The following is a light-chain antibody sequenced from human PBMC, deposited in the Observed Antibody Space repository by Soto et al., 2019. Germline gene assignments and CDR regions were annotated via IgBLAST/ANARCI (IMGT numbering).Light chain of an antibody. Sequence: SPAALSVSPGERATLSCRASQSVSSNLAWYQQKPGQPPRLLIYDISTRATGIPTRFSGSGSGTEFTLTISSLQSEDFAVYYCQQYNSWPLTFGGGTKVDIK. CDR3: QQYNSWPLT. J-gene: IGKJ4*01. V-gene: IGKV3D-15*01. CDR2: DIS. CDR1: QSVSSN.